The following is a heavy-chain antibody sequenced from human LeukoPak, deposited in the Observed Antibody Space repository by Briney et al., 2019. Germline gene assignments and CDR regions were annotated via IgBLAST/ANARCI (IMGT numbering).Heavy chain of an antibody. J-gene: IGHJ4*02. CDR2: INSDGSST. Sequence: PGGSLRLSCAASGFTFSNYWMHWVRQAPGKGLVWVSRINSDGSSTSYADSVKGRFTISRDNAKNTLYLQMNSLRAEDTAVYYCARTKGNYDILTGYEASFDYWGQGTLVTVSS. CDR1: GFTFSNYW. CDR3: ARTKGNYDILTGYEASFDY. D-gene: IGHD3-9*01. V-gene: IGHV3-74*01.